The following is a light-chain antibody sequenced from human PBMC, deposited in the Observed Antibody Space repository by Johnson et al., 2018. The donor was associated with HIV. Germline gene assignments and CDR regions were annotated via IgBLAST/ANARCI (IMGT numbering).Light chain of an antibody. CDR3: GTWDSSLSAYV. CDR1: SSNIGNNS. CDR2: DNN. V-gene: IGLV1-51*01. J-gene: IGLJ1*01. Sequence: QSVLTQPPSVSAAPGQKVTISCSGSSSNIGNNSVSWYQQVPGTAPKLLIYDNNKRPSGIPDRFSGSKSGTSATLGITGLQTGDEADYYCGTWDSSLSAYVFGTGTKVIVL.